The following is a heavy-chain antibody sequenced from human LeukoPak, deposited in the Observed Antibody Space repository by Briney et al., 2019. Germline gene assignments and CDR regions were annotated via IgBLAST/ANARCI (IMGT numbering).Heavy chain of an antibody. J-gene: IGHJ4*02. CDR1: GGSISSSSYY. CDR2: IYYSGST. Sequence: SETLSLTCAVYGGSISSSSYYWGWIRQPPGKGLEWIGSIYYSGSTYYNPSLKSRVTISVDTSKNQFSLKLSSVTAADTAVYYCARVGRDSSGYTPDYWGQGTLVTVSS. D-gene: IGHD3-22*01. V-gene: IGHV4-39*07. CDR3: ARVGRDSSGYTPDY.